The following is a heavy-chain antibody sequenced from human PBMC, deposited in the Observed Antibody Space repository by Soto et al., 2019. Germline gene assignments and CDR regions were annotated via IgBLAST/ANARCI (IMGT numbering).Heavy chain of an antibody. CDR3: ARFWGPVTSAVDDF. D-gene: IGHD3-16*01. CDR1: GFAFSNFG. J-gene: IGHJ4*02. V-gene: IGHV3-30*03. CDR2: ISYDGNTK. Sequence: GGSLRLSCAASGFAFSNFGMQWGRQAPGKGLEWVASISYDGNTKKFSDSVKGRFTISRDISSNTLYLQMSSLRSDDTAVYYCARFWGPVTSAVDDFWGQGTLVTVSS.